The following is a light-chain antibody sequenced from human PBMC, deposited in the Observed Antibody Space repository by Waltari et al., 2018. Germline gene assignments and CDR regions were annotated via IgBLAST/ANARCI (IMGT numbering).Light chain of an antibody. CDR2: SNN. Sequence: QSVLTQPPSASGTPGQRVTISCSGSSSNIGSNPVYWYQQLPGMAPTFLIYSNNQRPSGVPDRFSGSKSVIFASLAIFVLLSVDDSHFFFAVCVDSFEYVFG. J-gene: IGLJ2*01. CDR1: SSNIGSNP. V-gene: IGLV1-44*01. CDR3: AVCVDSFEYV.